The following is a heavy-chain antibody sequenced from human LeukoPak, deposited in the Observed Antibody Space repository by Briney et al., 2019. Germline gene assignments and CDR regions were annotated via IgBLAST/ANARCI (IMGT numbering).Heavy chain of an antibody. V-gene: IGHV3-48*03. D-gene: IGHD3-10*01. CDR3: AREKLYGFDC. Sequence: PGGSLRLSCAASGFTFSIYEMHWVRQAPEKGLEWVSYISNSVSTIKYADSVKGRFTISRDNAKNSLYLQMNSLRAEDTAVYYCAREKLYGFDCWGQGAWSPSPQ. CDR1: GFTFSIYE. J-gene: IGHJ4*02. CDR2: ISNSVSTI.